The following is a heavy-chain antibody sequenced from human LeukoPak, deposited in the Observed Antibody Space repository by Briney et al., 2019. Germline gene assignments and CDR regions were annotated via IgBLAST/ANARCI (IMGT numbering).Heavy chain of an antibody. CDR2: IRQDGSEK. J-gene: IGHJ3*01. V-gene: IGHV3-7*01. CDR1: GFIIGGYW. CDR3: ARAGYYGDDAFDL. Sequence: QPGGPLRLSCVASGFIIGGYWMSWVRQAPGKGLEWVANIRQDGSEKYYVDSVKGRLTISRDNAKNSLYLQMNNLTAADTAIYYCARAGYYGDDAFDLWGQGTRVTVSS. D-gene: IGHD2/OR15-2a*01.